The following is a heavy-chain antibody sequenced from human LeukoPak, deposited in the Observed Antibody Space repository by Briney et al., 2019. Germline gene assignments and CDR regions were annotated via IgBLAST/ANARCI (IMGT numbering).Heavy chain of an antibody. D-gene: IGHD4-17*01. Sequence: GGSLRLSCAASGFTFSSYAMSWVRQAPGKGLEWVSVIYSGGSTYYADSVKGRFTISRDNSKNTLYLQMNSLRAEDTAVYYCARSPTVTTLWFDPWGQGTLVTVSS. CDR3: ARSPTVTTLWFDP. J-gene: IGHJ5*02. CDR1: GFTFSSYA. CDR2: IYSGGST. V-gene: IGHV3-66*01.